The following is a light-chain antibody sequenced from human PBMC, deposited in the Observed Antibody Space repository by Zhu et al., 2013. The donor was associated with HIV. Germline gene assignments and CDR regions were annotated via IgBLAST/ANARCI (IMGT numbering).Light chain of an antibody. CDR1: QSVSTMY. J-gene: IGKJ1*01. Sequence: EIVLTQSPGTLSLSPGERATLSCRASQSVSTMYLAWYQQKPGQAPRLLIYAISVRAAGVPDRVSGRGSGRDFTLSISGLEPEDFAVYYCQQYGSSPWTFGQGTKVEIK. CDR2: AIS. V-gene: IGKV3-20*01. CDR3: QQYGSSPWT.